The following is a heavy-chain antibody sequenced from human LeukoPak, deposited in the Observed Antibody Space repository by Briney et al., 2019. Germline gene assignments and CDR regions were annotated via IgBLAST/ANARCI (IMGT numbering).Heavy chain of an antibody. J-gene: IGHJ4*02. CDR3: STDLRWESNLDG. Sequence: EPLRPSCASSGFPFNNAWISWVRPARGKGLEWVGRIKSRPDGGTTDYTAHVKGRFTISRDDSKNTLYLQMNSIKTEDTAVYYCSTDLRWESNLDGWGEGTLVTVSS. CDR2: IKSRPDGGTT. CDR1: GFPFNNAW. D-gene: IGHD5-24*01. V-gene: IGHV3-15*01.